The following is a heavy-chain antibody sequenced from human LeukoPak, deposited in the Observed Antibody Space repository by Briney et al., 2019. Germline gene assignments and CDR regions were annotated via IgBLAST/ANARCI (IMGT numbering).Heavy chain of an antibody. D-gene: IGHD3-3*01. CDR2: IIPIFGTA. Sequence: RASVKVSCKASGGTFSSYAISWVRQAPGQGLEWMGGIIPIFGTANYAQKFQGRVTITADESTSTAYMELSSLRSEDTAVYYCARVGDPYYDFWSGYYPYYFDYWGQGTLVTVSS. V-gene: IGHV1-69*13. CDR1: GGTFSSYA. J-gene: IGHJ4*02. CDR3: ARVGDPYYDFWSGYYPYYFDY.